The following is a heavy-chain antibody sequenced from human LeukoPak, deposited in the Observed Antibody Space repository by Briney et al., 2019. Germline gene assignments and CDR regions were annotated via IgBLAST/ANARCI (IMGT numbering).Heavy chain of an antibody. CDR1: GYTFTSYD. D-gene: IGHD3-10*01. J-gene: IGHJ6*03. V-gene: IGHV1-2*02. Sequence: ASVKVSCKASGYTFTSYDINWVRQATGQGLEWMGWMNPNSGGTNYAQKFQGRVTMTRDTSISTAYMELSRLRSDDTAVYYCARLYYGSGSHDYYYYMDVWGKGTTVTVSS. CDR3: ARLYYGSGSHDYYYYMDV. CDR2: MNPNSGGT.